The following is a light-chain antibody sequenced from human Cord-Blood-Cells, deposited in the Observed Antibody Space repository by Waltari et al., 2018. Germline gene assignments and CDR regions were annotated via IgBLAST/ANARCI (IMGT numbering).Light chain of an antibody. J-gene: IGLJ3*02. CDR2: DVS. Sequence: QSALTQPRSVSGSPGQSVTISCTGTSSDVGGYNYVSWYQQHPGKAPKLMIYDVSKRPSGVPDHFSGSKSGNTASLTISELQAEDEADYYCCSYAGSYTWVFGGGTKLTVL. V-gene: IGLV2-11*01. CDR1: SSDVGGYNY. CDR3: CSYAGSYTWV.